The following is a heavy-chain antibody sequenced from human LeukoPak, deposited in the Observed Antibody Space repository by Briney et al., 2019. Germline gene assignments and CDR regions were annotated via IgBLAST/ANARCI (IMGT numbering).Heavy chain of an antibody. D-gene: IGHD3-3*01. CDR3: TTLRARSDY. CDR2: IRSKADGGTT. CDR1: GFTFSSFW. V-gene: IGHV3-15*01. Sequence: RGSLRLSCTASGFTFSSFWMSWVRQAPGKGLEWVGRIRSKADGGTTEYGAPVKGRFTISRDDSKDTLYLQMNSLKTEDTALYYCTTLRARSDYWGQGTLVTVSS. J-gene: IGHJ4*02.